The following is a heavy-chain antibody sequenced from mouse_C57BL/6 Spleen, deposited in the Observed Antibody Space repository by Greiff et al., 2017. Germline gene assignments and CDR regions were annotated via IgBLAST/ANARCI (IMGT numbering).Heavy chain of an antibody. CDR1: GYTFTSYW. D-gene: IGHD1-1*01. Sequence: VKLQQPGAELVRPGSSVKLSCKASGYTFTSYWMHWVKQRPIQGLEWIGNIDPSDSETHYNQKFKDKATLTVDKSSSTAYMQLSSLTSEDSAVYYCAYYGSSSSFAYWGQGTLVTVSA. CDR2: IDPSDSET. CDR3: AYYGSSSSFAY. J-gene: IGHJ3*01. V-gene: IGHV1-52*01.